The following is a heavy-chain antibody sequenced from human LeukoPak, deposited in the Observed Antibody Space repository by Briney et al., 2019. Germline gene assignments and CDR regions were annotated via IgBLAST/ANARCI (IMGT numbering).Heavy chain of an antibody. CDR1: GGSISSYY. CDR2: IYYSGST. D-gene: IGHD2-2*01. V-gene: IGHV4-59*12. Sequence: SETLSLTCTVSGGSISSYYWSWIRQPPGKGLEWIGYIYYSGSTNYNPSLKSRVTISVDTSKNQFSLKLSSVTAADTAVYYCARLVVVVPVPYYYYGMDVWGQGTTVTVSS. J-gene: IGHJ6*02. CDR3: ARLVVVVPVPYYYYGMDV.